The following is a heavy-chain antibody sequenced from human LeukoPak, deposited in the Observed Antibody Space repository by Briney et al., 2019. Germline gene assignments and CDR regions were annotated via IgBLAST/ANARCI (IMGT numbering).Heavy chain of an antibody. CDR3: AREKSSGWYPYYFDY. CDR2: ISSSSSYI. J-gene: IGHJ4*02. CDR1: GFTFSSYS. D-gene: IGHD6-19*01. V-gene: IGHV3-21*01. Sequence: GGSLRLSCAASGFTFSSYSMSWVRQAPGEGLEWFSSISSSSSYIYYADSVKGRFTISRDNAKNSLYLQMNSLRAEDTAVYYCAREKSSGWYPYYFDYWGQGTLVTVSS.